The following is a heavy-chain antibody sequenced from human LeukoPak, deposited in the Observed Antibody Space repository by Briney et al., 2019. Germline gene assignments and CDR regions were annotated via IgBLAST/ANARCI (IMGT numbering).Heavy chain of an antibody. Sequence: ASVKVSCKVSGYTLTELSMHWVRQASGKGLEWVGRIRSKANSYATAYAASVKGRFTISRDDSKNTAYLQMNSLKTEDTAVYYCTRHSGSYSSYDYWGQGTLVTVSS. D-gene: IGHD6-19*01. CDR3: TRHSGSYSSYDY. CDR2: IRSKANSYAT. V-gene: IGHV3-73*01. J-gene: IGHJ4*02. CDR1: GYTLTELS.